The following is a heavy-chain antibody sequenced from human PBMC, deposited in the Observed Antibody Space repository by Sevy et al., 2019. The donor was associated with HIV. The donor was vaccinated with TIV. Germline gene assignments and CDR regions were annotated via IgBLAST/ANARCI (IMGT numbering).Heavy chain of an antibody. CDR1: GFTFSSYW. CDR3: ARRPTDQSGSYWFDP. Sequence: GGSLRLSCAASGFTFSSYWMHWVRQAPGKGLVWVSRFKTDGSDTSYADSVKGRFTISRDNTKNTLYLQMNSLRAEDTAVYYCARRPTDQSGSYWFDPWGQGTLVTVSS. CDR2: FKTDGSDT. J-gene: IGHJ5*02. D-gene: IGHD1-26*01. V-gene: IGHV3-74*01.